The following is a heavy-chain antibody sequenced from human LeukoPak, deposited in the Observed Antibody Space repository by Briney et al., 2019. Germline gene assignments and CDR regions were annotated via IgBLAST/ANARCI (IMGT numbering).Heavy chain of an antibody. J-gene: IGHJ6*02. CDR2: ISYDGSNK. CDR1: GFTFSSYA. CDR3: ARSLHCYGSGSYRVGYGMDV. D-gene: IGHD3-10*01. V-gene: IGHV3-30-3*01. Sequence: GGSLRLSCAASGFTFSSYAMHWVRQAPGKGLEWVAVISYDGSNKYYADSVKGRFTISRDISKNTLPLQMNGLRAEDTALYYCARSLHCYGSGSYRVGYGMDVWGQGTTVTVSS.